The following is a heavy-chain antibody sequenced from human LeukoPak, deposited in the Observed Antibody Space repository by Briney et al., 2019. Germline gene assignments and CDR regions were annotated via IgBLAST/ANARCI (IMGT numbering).Heavy chain of an antibody. CDR3: ARFRYCSSTSCSAGFDY. D-gene: IGHD2-2*01. J-gene: IGHJ4*02. Sequence: GGSRRLSSAASGLTFSSYSMNWVRHAEGEGLGWVSSISGSSSYIYYADSVTGRFTISRDHAKNSLYLQMNSLGAEDTAVYYCARFRYCSSTSCSAGFDYWGQGTLVTVSS. CDR1: GLTFSSYS. CDR2: ISGSSSYI. V-gene: IGHV3-21*01.